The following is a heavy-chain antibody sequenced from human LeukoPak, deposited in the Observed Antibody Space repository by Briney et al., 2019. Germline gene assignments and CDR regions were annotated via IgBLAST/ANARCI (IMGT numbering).Heavy chain of an antibody. Sequence: GGSLRLSCAASGFTFSSYSMTWVRQAPGKGLEWVSYISSSSSTIYYADSVKGRFTISRDNAKNSLYLQMNSLRDEDTAVYYCARDQPADTYYYYYGMDVWGQGTTVTVSS. J-gene: IGHJ6*02. CDR2: ISSSSSTI. CDR1: GFTFSSYS. V-gene: IGHV3-48*02. CDR3: ARDQPADTYYYYYGMDV. D-gene: IGHD2-2*01.